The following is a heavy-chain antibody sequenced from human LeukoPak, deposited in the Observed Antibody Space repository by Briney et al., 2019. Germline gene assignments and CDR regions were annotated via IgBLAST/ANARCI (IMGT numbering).Heavy chain of an antibody. CDR1: GGTFSSYA. D-gene: IGHD6-13*01. V-gene: IGHV1-69*05. Sequence: SVKVSCKASGGTFSSYAISWVRQAPGQGLEWMGGIIPIFGTANYAQKFQGRVTITTDESTSTAYMELSSLRSEDTAVYYCARVDSSSTLGYYYMDVWGTGTTVTVSS. CDR2: IIPIFGTA. J-gene: IGHJ6*03. CDR3: ARVDSSSTLGYYYMDV.